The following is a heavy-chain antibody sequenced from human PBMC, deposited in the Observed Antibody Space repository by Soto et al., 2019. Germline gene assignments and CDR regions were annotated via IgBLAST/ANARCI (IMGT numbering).Heavy chain of an antibody. CDR1: GGSIRSSSFY. D-gene: IGHD3-3*01. Sequence: QLQLQESGPGLVKPSETLSLTCTVSGGSIRSSSFYWDWIRQPPGKGLEGIGSIYYSGSTYYNPSLKSRVIISMDKSKNQFSLNVSSVTAADTAVYYCARRRGVVQDGMDVWGQGTTVIVSS. CDR3: ARRRGVVQDGMDV. CDR2: IYYSGST. J-gene: IGHJ6*02. V-gene: IGHV4-39*01.